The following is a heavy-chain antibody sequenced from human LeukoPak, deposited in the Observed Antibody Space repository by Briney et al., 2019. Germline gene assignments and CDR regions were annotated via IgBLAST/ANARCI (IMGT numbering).Heavy chain of an antibody. V-gene: IGHV3-30*18. CDR1: GFTFSSYG. CDR2: ISYDGSIK. J-gene: IGHJ4*02. CDR3: ANDPYGDYYFDY. Sequence: QPGGSLRLSCAASGFTFSSYGMHWVRQAPGKGLEWVAVISYDGSIKYYADSVKGRFTISRDNSKNTLYLQMNSLRAEDTAVYYCANDPYGDYYFDYWGQGTLVTVSS. D-gene: IGHD4-17*01.